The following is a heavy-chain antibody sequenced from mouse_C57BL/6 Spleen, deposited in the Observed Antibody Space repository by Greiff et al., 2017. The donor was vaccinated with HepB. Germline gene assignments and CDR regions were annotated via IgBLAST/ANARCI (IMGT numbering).Heavy chain of an antibody. CDR3: ARPAGTGGYYFDY. J-gene: IGHJ2*01. D-gene: IGHD4-1*01. CDR1: GFTFSDYG. CDR2: ISSGSSTI. Sequence: EVQGVESGGGLVKPGGSLKLSCAASGFTFSDYGMHWVRQAPEKGLEWVAYISSGSSTIYYADTVKGRFTISRDNAKNTLFLQMTSLRSEDTAMYYCARPAGTGGYYFDYCGQGTTLSVSS. V-gene: IGHV5-17*01.